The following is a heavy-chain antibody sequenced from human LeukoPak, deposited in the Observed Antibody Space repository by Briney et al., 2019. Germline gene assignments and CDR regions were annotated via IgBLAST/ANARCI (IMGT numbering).Heavy chain of an antibody. D-gene: IGHD3-16*01. J-gene: IGHJ5*02. CDR1: GFTFSSYA. V-gene: IGHV3-30*04. CDR3: AILRGGGPPPNWFDP. CDR2: ISYDGSNK. Sequence: GGSLRLSCAASGFTFSSYAMHWVRQAPGKGLEWVAVISYDGSNKYYADSVKGRFTISRDNSKNTLYLQMNSLRAEDTAVYYCAILRGGGPPPNWFDPWGQGTLVTVSS.